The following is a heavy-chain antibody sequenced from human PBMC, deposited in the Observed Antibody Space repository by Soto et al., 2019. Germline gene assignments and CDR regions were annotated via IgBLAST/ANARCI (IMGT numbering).Heavy chain of an antibody. Sequence: QVQLQESGPGLVKPSQTLSLTCTVSGGSISSGGYYWSWIRQHPGKGLEWIGYIYYSGSTYYNPSLKSRVTISVDTSKNQFSLKLSSVTAADTAVYYCASALTPSSTSRYAIRAAHYYYGMDVWGQGTTVTVSS. D-gene: IGHD2-2*01. CDR1: GGSISSGGYY. CDR2: IYYSGST. CDR3: ASALTPSSTSRYAIRAAHYYYGMDV. J-gene: IGHJ6*02. V-gene: IGHV4-31*03.